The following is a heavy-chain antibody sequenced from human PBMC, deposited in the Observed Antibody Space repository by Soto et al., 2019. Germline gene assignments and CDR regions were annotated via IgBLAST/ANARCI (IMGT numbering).Heavy chain of an antibody. D-gene: IGHD6-13*01. Sequence: SETLSLTCTVSGDSISNYYWSWIRKAPGKGLEWIGFIYHSGNTNYNPSLKSRVTMSIDTSKSQFSLKLNSVTAADTAVYYCAGDQGIASSGPFDYWGPGTLVTVSS. V-gene: IGHV4-59*01. J-gene: IGHJ4*02. CDR1: GDSISNYY. CDR2: IYHSGNT. CDR3: AGDQGIASSGPFDY.